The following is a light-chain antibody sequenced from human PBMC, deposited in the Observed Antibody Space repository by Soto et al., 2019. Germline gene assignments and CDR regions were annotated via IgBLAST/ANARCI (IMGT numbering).Light chain of an antibody. Sequence: QSVPTQPPSASGSPGQSVTIPCTGTSSDVGDYNYVSWYQQHPGKVPKLLIYEVSKRPSGVPDRFSGSKSGNTASLTVSGLQAEDEADYYCCSYARGSRAFGGGTKVTVL. CDR3: CSYARGSRA. CDR1: SSDVGDYNY. J-gene: IGLJ3*02. CDR2: EVS. V-gene: IGLV2-8*01.